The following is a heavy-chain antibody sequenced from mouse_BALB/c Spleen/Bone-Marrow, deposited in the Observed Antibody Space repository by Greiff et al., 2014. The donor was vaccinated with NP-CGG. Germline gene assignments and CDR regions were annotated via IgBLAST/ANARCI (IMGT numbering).Heavy chain of an antibody. Sequence: VKLVESGPELVKPGASVRISCKASGYTFTSYYIHWVKQRPGQGLEWIGWIYPGNVNTKYNEKFKGKATLTADKSSSTAYMQLSSLTSEDSAVYFCARGGWLRDAMDYWSQGTSVTVSS. J-gene: IGHJ4*01. CDR3: ARGGWLRDAMDY. CDR2: IYPGNVNT. CDR1: GYTFTSYY. V-gene: IGHV1S56*01. D-gene: IGHD2-2*01.